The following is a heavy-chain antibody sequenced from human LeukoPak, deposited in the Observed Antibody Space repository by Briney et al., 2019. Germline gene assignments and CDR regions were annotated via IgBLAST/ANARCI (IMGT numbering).Heavy chain of an antibody. CDR3: ARHPHPASQWLVLHDAFDI. CDR1: GGSISSYY. Sequence: SETLSLTCTVSGGSISSYYWSWIRQPPGKGLKGIGYIYYSGSTNYNPSLKSRVTISIDTSKNQFSLKLSSVTAADTAVYYCARHPHPASQWLVLHDAFDIWGQGTMVTVCS. V-gene: IGHV4-59*08. J-gene: IGHJ3*02. D-gene: IGHD6-19*01. CDR2: IYYSGST.